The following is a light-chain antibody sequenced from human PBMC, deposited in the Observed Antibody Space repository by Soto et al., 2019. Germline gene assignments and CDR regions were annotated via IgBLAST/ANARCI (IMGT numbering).Light chain of an antibody. CDR2: AAS. Sequence: DIQMTQSPSSLSESVGDRVTITCRASQSISSYLNWYQQKPGKAPKLLIYAASSFHSGVPSRFSGSGSGTDFTLTISSLQPEDFATYYCQQSYSTPVTFGQGTKVEIK. J-gene: IGKJ1*01. CDR3: QQSYSTPVT. V-gene: IGKV1-39*01. CDR1: QSISSY.